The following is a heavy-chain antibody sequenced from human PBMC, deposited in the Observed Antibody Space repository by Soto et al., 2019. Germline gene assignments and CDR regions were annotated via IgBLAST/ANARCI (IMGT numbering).Heavy chain of an antibody. CDR1: GGSISSYY. CDR2: IYYSGST. D-gene: IGHD2-2*01. CDR3: ARHMTGYCSSTSCYYYYYYYMDV. Sequence: SETLSLTCTVSGGSISSYYWSWIRQPPGKGLEWIGYIYYSGSTNYNPSLKSRVTISVDTSKNQFSLKLSSVTAADTAVYYCARHMTGYCSSTSCYYYYYYYMDVWGKGTTVTVSS. J-gene: IGHJ6*03. V-gene: IGHV4-59*08.